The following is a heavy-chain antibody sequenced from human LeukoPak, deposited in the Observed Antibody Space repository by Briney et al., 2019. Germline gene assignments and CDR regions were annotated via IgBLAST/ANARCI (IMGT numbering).Heavy chain of an antibody. CDR3: ARALSRTFSGHYFDY. CDR2: IKQDGSEK. V-gene: IGHV3-7*01. J-gene: IGHJ4*02. CDR1: GFTFSSYW. D-gene: IGHD3-10*01. Sequence: GRSLRLSCAASGFTFSSYWMSWVRQAPGKGLEWVANIKQDGSEKYYVDSVKGRFTISRDNAKNSLYLQMNSLRAEDTAVYYCARALSRTFSGHYFDYWGQGTLVTVSS.